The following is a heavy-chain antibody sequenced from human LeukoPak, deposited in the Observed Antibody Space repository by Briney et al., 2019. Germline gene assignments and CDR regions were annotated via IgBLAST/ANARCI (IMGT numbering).Heavy chain of an antibody. V-gene: IGHV4-59*01. J-gene: IGHJ6*03. CDR3: ARSLGCSGGSCDGPLYYYYMDV. Sequence: SETLSLTCTVSGDSISSYYWSWIRQPPGKGLEWVGYIYYSGSTNYNPSLKSRVTISVDTSKNQFSLKLSSVTAADTAVYYCARSLGCSGGSCDGPLYYYYMDVWGKGTTVTVSS. CDR1: GDSISSYY. D-gene: IGHD2-15*01. CDR2: IYYSGST.